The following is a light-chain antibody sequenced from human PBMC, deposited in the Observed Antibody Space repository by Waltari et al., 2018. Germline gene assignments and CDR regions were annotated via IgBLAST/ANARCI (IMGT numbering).Light chain of an antibody. CDR3: GTWDSSLSDGRL. CDR1: HSNIGIHY. J-gene: IGLJ3*02. CDR2: ENN. Sequence: SVLTPPPSVSAAPGQRVTSSCSGSHSNIGIHYVSWYQQFPGAAPNLLIYENNRRPPGIPDRFSGSKSDTSATLDISGLQTGDEAHYYCGTWDSSLSDGRLFGGGTKLTVL. V-gene: IGLV1-51*02.